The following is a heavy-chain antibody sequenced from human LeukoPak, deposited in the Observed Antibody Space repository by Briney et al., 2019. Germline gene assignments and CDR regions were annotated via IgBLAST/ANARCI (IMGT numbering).Heavy chain of an antibody. Sequence: PGRSLRLSCAASGFTFSSYATHWVRQAPGKGLEWVAVISYDGSNKYYADSVKGRFTISRDNSKNTLYLQMNSLRAEDTAVYYCARGTYYYDSSGYYFFDYWGQGTLVTVSS. D-gene: IGHD3-22*01. CDR1: GFTFSSYA. CDR2: ISYDGSNK. CDR3: ARGTYYYDSSGYYFFDY. J-gene: IGHJ4*02. V-gene: IGHV3-30-3*01.